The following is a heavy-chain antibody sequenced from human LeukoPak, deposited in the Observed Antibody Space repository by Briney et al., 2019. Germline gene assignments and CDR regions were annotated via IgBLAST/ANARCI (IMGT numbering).Heavy chain of an antibody. CDR1: GYSFSNHW. Sequence: GESLKISCKGSGYSFSNHWIGWVRQMPGKGLEWMGIIYPGDSDTRYSPSFQGQVTISADKSISTAYLQWSSLKASDTAMYYCARHRGAARLSIDYWGQGTLVTVSS. CDR3: ARHRGAARLSIDY. V-gene: IGHV5-51*01. J-gene: IGHJ4*02. D-gene: IGHD6-6*01. CDR2: IYPGDSDT.